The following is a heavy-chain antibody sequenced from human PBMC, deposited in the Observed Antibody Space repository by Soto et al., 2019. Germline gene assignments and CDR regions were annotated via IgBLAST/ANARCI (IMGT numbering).Heavy chain of an antibody. CDR2: ISYDGSNK. CDR1: GFTFSSYA. J-gene: IGHJ6*02. D-gene: IGHD3-10*01. CDR3: ARDRLDRRFAYYYGMDV. Sequence: VGSLRLSCAASGFTFSSYAMHWVRQAPGKGLEWVAVISYDGSNKYYADSVKGRFTISRDNSKNTLYLQMNSLRAEDTAVYYCARDRLDRRFAYYYGMDVWGQGTTVTVSS. V-gene: IGHV3-30-3*01.